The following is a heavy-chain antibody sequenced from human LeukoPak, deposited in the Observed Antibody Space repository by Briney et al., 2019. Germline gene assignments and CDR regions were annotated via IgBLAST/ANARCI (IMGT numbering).Heavy chain of an antibody. D-gene: IGHD3-10*01. V-gene: IGHV3-48*01. CDR3: ARDSGYYLRPFDY. J-gene: IGHJ4*02. CDR1: GFPLSSYS. Sequence: GGSLRLSCAASGFPLSSYSINWVRQAPGKGLEWVSYISSSGSAIYYADSVKGRFTISRDNAKNSLYLQMNSLRAEDTAVYYCARDSGYYLRPFDYWGQGTLVTVSS. CDR2: ISSSGSAI.